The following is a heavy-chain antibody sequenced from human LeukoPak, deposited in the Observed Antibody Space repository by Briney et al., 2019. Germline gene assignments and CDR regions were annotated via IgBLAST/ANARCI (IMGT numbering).Heavy chain of an antibody. D-gene: IGHD6-19*01. Sequence: GGSLRLSCAASGFTVSSNYMSWVRQAPGKGLEWVANIKQDGSEKYYVDSVKGRFTISRDNAKNSLYLQMNSLRAEDTAVYYCARVSIGWYSFDYWGQGTLVTVSS. CDR2: IKQDGSEK. CDR1: GFTVSSNY. V-gene: IGHV3-7*01. CDR3: ARVSIGWYSFDY. J-gene: IGHJ4*02.